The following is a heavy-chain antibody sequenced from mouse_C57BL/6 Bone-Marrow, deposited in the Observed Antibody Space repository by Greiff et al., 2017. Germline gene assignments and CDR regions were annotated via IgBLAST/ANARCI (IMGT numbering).Heavy chain of an antibody. Sequence: QVQLQQSGAELVRPGTSVKVSCKASGYAFTNYFIEWVKQRPGKGLEWIGVISPGSGGTNYNEKFKGKATLTADKSSTTAYMQLSILTSEDSAVYCCARSSNGDSWFAYWGQGTLVTVSA. J-gene: IGHJ3*01. V-gene: IGHV1-54*01. CDR1: GYAFTNYF. D-gene: IGHD4-1*01. CDR3: ARSSNGDSWFAY. CDR2: ISPGSGGT.